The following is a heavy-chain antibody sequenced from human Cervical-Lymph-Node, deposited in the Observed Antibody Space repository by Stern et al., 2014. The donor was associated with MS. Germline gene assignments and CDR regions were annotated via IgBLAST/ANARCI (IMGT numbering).Heavy chain of an antibody. V-gene: IGHV3-30*04. CDR1: GFTFSSYA. J-gene: IGHJ6*02. D-gene: IGHD2-8*01. Sequence: VQLVESGGGVVQPGRSLRLSCAASGFTFSSYAMHWVRQAPGKGLEWVAVISYDGSNKYYADSVKGRFTISRDNSKNTLYLQMNSLRAEDTAVYYCARDGTPQGRCMLCYGMDVWGQGTTVTVSS. CDR3: ARDGTPQGRCMLCYGMDV. CDR2: ISYDGSNK.